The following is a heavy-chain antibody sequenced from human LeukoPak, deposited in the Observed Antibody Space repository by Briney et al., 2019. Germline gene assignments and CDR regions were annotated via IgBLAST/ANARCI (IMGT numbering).Heavy chain of an antibody. V-gene: IGHV4-31*03. CDR3: ARVGSCSGGSCYYRLFDY. CDR1: GGSISNSDYY. D-gene: IGHD2-15*01. J-gene: IGHJ4*02. Sequence: SETLSLTCTVSGGSISNSDYYWSWIRQHPGKGLEWIGYIYYSGSTYYNPSLKSRVSISVDTSKNQFSLKLSSVTAADTAVHYCARVGSCSGGSCYYRLFDYWGQGTLVTVSS. CDR2: IYYSGST.